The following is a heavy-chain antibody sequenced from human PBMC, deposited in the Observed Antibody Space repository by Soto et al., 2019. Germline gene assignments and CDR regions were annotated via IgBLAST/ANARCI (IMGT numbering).Heavy chain of an antibody. CDR2: ISAYNGNT. CDR1: GYTFTSYG. V-gene: IGHV1-18*01. J-gene: IGHJ4*02. CDR3: ARSSDYYGSGSYYAHFDY. D-gene: IGHD3-10*01. Sequence: ASVKVSCKASGYTFTSYGISWVRQAPGQGLEWMGWISAYNGNTNYAQKLQGRVTMTTDTSTSTAYMELRRLRSDDTAVYYCARSSDYYGSGSYYAHFDYWGQGTLVTVSS.